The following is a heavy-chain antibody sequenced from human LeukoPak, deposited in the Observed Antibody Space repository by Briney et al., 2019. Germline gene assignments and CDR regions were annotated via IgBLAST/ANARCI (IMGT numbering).Heavy chain of an antibody. J-gene: IGHJ4*02. V-gene: IGHV1-69-2*01. CDR2: VDPEDGET. Sequence: ASVKVSCKASGYTFTSYDINWVRQATGQGLEWMGLVDPEDGETIYAEKFQGRVTITADTSTDTAYMELSSLRSEDTAVYYCATDPEQLVLGYWGQGTLVTVSS. D-gene: IGHD6-13*01. CDR1: GYTFTSYD. CDR3: ATDPEQLVLGY.